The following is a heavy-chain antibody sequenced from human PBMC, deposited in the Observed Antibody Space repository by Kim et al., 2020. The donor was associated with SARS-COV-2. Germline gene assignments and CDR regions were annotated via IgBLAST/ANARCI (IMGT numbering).Heavy chain of an antibody. CDR3: ARETTVSPDGLDI. V-gene: IGHV3-48*03. J-gene: IGHJ3*02. D-gene: IGHD4-17*01. CDR2: VSANGRTI. CDR1: GFSFSSHE. Sequence: GGSLRLSCEASGFSFSSHEINWVRQAPGKGLEWISYVSANGRTIYYADSVKGRFTISRDNANNSLYMQMNSLRAEDTAVYYCARETTVSPDGLDIWGQGTMVTVS.